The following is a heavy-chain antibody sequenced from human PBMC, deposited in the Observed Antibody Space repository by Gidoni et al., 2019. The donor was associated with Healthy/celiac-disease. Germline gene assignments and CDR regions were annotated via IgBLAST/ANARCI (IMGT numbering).Heavy chain of an antibody. CDR1: GGTFSSYA. J-gene: IGHJ5*02. D-gene: IGHD2-8*01. CDR3: ARDLGCTNGVCYTGYNWFDP. Sequence: QVQLVQSGAEVKKPGSSVKVCCKASGGTFSSYAISWVRQAPGQGLEWMGRIIPILGIANYAQKFQGRVTITADKSTSTAYMELSSLRSEDTAVYYCARDLGCTNGVCYTGYNWFDPWGQGTLVTVSS. CDR2: IIPILGIA. V-gene: IGHV1-69*04.